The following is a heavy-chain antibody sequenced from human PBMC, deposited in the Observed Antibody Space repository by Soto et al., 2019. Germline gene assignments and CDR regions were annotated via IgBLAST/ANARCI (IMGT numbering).Heavy chain of an antibody. Sequence: SETLSLTCAVYGGSFSGYYWSWIRQPPGKGLEWIGEINHSGSTNYNPSLKSRVTISVDTSKNQFSLKLRSVTAADTAVYYCASGYSSSWTYYYYYYGMDVWGQGTTVTVSS. J-gene: IGHJ6*02. CDR1: GGSFSGYY. CDR2: INHSGST. V-gene: IGHV4-34*01. D-gene: IGHD6-13*01. CDR3: ASGYSSSWTYYYYYYGMDV.